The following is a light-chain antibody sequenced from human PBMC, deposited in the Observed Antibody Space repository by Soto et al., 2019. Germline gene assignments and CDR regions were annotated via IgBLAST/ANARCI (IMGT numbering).Light chain of an antibody. V-gene: IGLV2-14*01. Sequence: QSALTQPASVSGSPGQSITISCTGTSNDVGRYNYVSWYQQYPGKAPKLIIFEVSIRPSGVSNRFSGSKSGTTASLTISGLQTDDEADYYCASYTSRTSVVFGGGTKLTVL. J-gene: IGLJ2*01. CDR1: SNDVGRYNY. CDR3: ASYTSRTSVV. CDR2: EVS.